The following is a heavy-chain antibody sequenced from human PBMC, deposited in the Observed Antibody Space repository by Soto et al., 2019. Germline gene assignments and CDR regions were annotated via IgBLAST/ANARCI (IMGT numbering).Heavy chain of an antibody. D-gene: IGHD3-22*01. J-gene: IGHJ4*02. CDR3: AKVREVVVITTPFYFDY. Sequence: GGSLRVSCAASGFSFSSYAMSWVRQPPGKGLEWVSVVGGSGGSTYYADSVKGRFTISRDNSKNTLHLQMNSLRAEDTAVYYCAKVREVVVITTPFYFDYWGQGTLVTVSS. V-gene: IGHV3-23*01. CDR1: GFSFSSYA. CDR2: VGGSGGST.